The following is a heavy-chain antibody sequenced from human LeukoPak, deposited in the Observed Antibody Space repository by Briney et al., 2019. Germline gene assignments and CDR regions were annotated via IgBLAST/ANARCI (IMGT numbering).Heavy chain of an antibody. CDR1: GVSISSGGYS. D-gene: IGHD4-23*01. V-gene: IGHV4-30-2*01. Sequence: PSETLSLTCAVSGVSISSGGYSWSWIRQPPGKGLEWIGYIYHSGSTYYNPSLKSRVTISVDRSKNQFSLELSSVTAADTAVYYCARQPDYGGNSNWYFDLWGRGTLVTVSS. CDR2: IYHSGST. CDR3: ARQPDYGGNSNWYFDL. J-gene: IGHJ2*01.